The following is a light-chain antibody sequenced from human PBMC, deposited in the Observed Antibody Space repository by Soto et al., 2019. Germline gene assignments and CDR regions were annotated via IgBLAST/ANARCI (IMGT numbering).Light chain of an antibody. CDR1: QSISSW. CDR2: DAS. CDR3: QQYNSYPWT. J-gene: IGKJ1*01. Sequence: DIPMTQSPSTLSASVGDRVTITCRASQSISSWLAWYQQKPGKAPKLLIYDASSLESGVPSRFSGSGSGTEFTPTISRLQPDDFATYYCQQYNSYPWTFGQGTKVEIK. V-gene: IGKV1-5*01.